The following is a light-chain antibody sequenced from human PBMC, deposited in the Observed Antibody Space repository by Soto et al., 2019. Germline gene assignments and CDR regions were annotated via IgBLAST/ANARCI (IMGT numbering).Light chain of an antibody. J-gene: IGKJ1*01. CDR1: QSLLYSDGKTY. V-gene: IGKV2D-29*01. Sequence: DIVMTQTPLSLSVTPGQPASISCKSSQSLLYSDGKTYLSWYLQKPGQPPHLLIYEVSNRFSGVPERFSGSGSGTDFTLRISRVEPEDFAVYYCQQYGSSPLAFGQGTKVDIK. CDR2: EVS. CDR3: QQYGSSPLA.